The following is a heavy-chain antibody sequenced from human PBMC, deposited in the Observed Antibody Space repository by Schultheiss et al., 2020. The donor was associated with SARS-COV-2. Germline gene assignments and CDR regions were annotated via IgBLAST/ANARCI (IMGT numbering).Heavy chain of an antibody. CDR3: ARQAVIAAAGSAFDY. J-gene: IGHJ4*02. CDR2: ISGSGGST. Sequence: GGSLRLSCAASGFTFSSYSMNWVRQAPGKGLEWVSAISGSGGSTYYADSVKGRFTISRDNAKNSLYLQMNSLRAEDTAVYYCARQAVIAAAGSAFDYWGQGTLVTVSS. D-gene: IGHD6-13*01. V-gene: IGHV3-21*01. CDR1: GFTFSSYS.